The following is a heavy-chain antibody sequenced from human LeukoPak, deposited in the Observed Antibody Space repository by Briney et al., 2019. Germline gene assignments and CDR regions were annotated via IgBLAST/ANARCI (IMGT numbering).Heavy chain of an antibody. D-gene: IGHD3-22*01. J-gene: IGHJ4*02. CDR1: GFTFSSYA. V-gene: IGHV3-23*01. CDR2: ISGSGGST. Sequence: GGSLRLSCAASGFTFSSYAMSWVRQVPGKGLEWVSAISGSGGSTYNADSVKGRFTISRDNSKNTLYLQMNSLRADDTAVYFCARRAGALYYYDTSGPFDHWGRGTLVTVSS. CDR3: ARRAGALYYYDTSGPFDH.